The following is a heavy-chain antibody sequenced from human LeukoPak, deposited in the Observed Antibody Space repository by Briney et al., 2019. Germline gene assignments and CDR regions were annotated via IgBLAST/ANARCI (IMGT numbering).Heavy chain of an antibody. Sequence: ASVKVSCKASGGTFSSYTISWVRQAPGQGLEWMGGIIPIFGTPHYAQKFQDRVTITADASTSTAYMELSSLRSEDTAVYYCARAYMTATRHFDSWGQGTLVTVSS. D-gene: IGHD2-21*02. V-gene: IGHV1-69*13. J-gene: IGHJ4*02. CDR3: ARAYMTATRHFDS. CDR2: IIPIFGTP. CDR1: GGTFSSYT.